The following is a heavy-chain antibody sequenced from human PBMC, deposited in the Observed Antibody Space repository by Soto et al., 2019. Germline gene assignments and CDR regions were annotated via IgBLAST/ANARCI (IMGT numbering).Heavy chain of an antibody. CDR2: INSDGSSA. D-gene: IGHD6-13*01. V-gene: IGHV3-74*03. CDR1: GFTFSSYW. Sequence: EVQLVESGGGLVQPGGSLRLSCAASGFTFSSYWTHWVRQAPRKGLVWVSHINSDGSSATYADSVKGRFTISRDNAKNTLYLQMNSLRAEDTAVYYCARAYSSSWYYFDYWGQGTLVTVSS. CDR3: ARAYSSSWYYFDY. J-gene: IGHJ4*02.